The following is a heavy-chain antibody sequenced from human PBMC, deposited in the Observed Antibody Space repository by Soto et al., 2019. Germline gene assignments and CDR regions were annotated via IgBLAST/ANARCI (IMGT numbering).Heavy chain of an antibody. Sequence: SETLSLTCPVSGGSITNNYLSWIRQPPGKGLEWIGYLYNSGSTDYNPSLKSRATISVDTSNNQFSLKLISVTAADTAVYYCARGYCTSIGCSRKLDFWGQGTLVTVSS. CDR3: ARGYCTSIGCSRKLDF. CDR1: GGSITNNY. V-gene: IGHV4-59*01. J-gene: IGHJ4*02. CDR2: LYNSGST. D-gene: IGHD2-2*01.